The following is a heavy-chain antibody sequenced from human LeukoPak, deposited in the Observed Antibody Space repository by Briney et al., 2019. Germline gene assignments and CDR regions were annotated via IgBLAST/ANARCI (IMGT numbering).Heavy chain of an antibody. CDR3: AKEHGGGFDP. D-gene: IGHD3-10*01. CDR1: GFNVSNNY. CDR2: ISYDGSNK. V-gene: IGHV3-30*18. Sequence: PGGSLRLSCAASGFNVSNNYMNWVRQAPGKGLEWVAVISYDGSNKYYADSVKGRFTISRDNSKNTLYLQMNSLRAEDTAVYYCAKEHGGGFDPWGQGTLVTVSS. J-gene: IGHJ5*02.